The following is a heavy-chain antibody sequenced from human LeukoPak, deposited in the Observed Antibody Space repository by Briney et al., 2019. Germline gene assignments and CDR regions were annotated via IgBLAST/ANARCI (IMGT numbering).Heavy chain of an antibody. V-gene: IGHV1-24*01. J-gene: IGHJ4*02. Sequence: ASVKVSCKVSGYTLTELSMHWVRQAPGKGLEWMGGFDPEDGETIYAQKFKGRVTMTEDTSTDTAYMELSSLGSEDTAVYYCATGLFFQVDTAMATVPYFDYWGQGTLVTVSS. CDR2: FDPEDGET. CDR1: GYTLTELS. CDR3: ATGLFFQVDTAMATVPYFDY. D-gene: IGHD5-18*01.